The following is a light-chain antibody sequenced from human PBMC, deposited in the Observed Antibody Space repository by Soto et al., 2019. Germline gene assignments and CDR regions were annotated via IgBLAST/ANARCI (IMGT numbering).Light chain of an antibody. V-gene: IGLV2-14*01. Sequence: QSALTQPASVSRSPGQSITISCTGTSSDVGGYNFVSWYQQHPGEAPKLMIYEVSNRPSGVSNRFSGSKSGNTASLTISGLQAEDEAHYYCSSYTISNTYVVFGGGTKLTVL. CDR3: SSYTISNTYVV. CDR2: EVS. J-gene: IGLJ2*01. CDR1: SSDVGGYNF.